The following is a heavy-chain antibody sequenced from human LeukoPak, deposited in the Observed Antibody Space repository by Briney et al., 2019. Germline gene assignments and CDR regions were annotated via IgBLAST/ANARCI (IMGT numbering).Heavy chain of an antibody. J-gene: IGHJ3*02. CDR3: ARCRDGYNQGAFDI. Sequence: GSLRLSCAASGFTFSSYSMNWVRQAPGKGLEWVSSISSSSSYIYYADSVKGRFTISRDNAKNSLYLQMNSLRAEDTAVYYCARCRDGYNQGAFDIWGQGTMVTVSS. CDR2: ISSSSSYI. V-gene: IGHV3-21*01. D-gene: IGHD5-24*01. CDR1: GFTFSSYS.